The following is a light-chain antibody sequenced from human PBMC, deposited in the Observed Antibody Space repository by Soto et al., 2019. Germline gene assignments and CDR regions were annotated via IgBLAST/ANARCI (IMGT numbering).Light chain of an antibody. CDR1: QIISRY. J-gene: IGKJ1*01. CDR2: GAS. Sequence: EIVMTQSPASLSVSPRETAALSCRASQIISRYLAWYQHKPGQAPRLLIHGASTRATGVPARFSGSGSGTEFTLTISSLQSEDSAIYYCHQYNDWPWTFGQGTKVEIK. CDR3: HQYNDWPWT. V-gene: IGKV3-15*01.